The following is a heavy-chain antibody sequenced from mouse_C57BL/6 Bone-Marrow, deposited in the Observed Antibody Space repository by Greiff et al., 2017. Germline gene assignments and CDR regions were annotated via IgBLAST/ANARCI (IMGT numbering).Heavy chain of an antibody. CDR2: IDPEDGET. CDR3: ARGGGYYGNYVAWCAY. J-gene: IGHJ3*01. D-gene: IGHD2-1*01. V-gene: IGHV14-2*01. CDR1: GFNIKNTY. Sequence: VQLQQSVAELVRPGASVKLSCTASGFNIKNTYMHWVKQRTEQGLEWIGRIDPEDGETKYAPKFQGKATITADPSANTAYLQLSSLTSEDTAVYYCARGGGYYGNYVAWCAYWGQGTLVTVSA.